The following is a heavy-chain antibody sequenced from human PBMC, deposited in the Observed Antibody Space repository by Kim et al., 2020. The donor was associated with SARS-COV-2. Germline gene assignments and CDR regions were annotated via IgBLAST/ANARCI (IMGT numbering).Heavy chain of an antibody. Sequence: GGSLRLSCAASGFTFSSYAMHWVRQAPGKGLEWVAVISYDGSNKYYADSVKGRFTISRDNSKNTLYLQMNSLRAEDTAVYYCARDPRLVIAAAGRNYFDYWGQGTLVTVSS. CDR1: GFTFSSYA. CDR2: ISYDGSNK. J-gene: IGHJ4*02. V-gene: IGHV3-30-3*01. CDR3: ARDPRLVIAAAGRNYFDY. D-gene: IGHD6-13*01.